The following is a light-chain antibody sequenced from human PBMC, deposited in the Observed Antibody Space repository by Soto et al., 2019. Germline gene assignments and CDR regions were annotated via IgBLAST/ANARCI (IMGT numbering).Light chain of an antibody. CDR3: QQTRSGIT. CDR1: QTIDSY. J-gene: IGKJ5*01. CDR2: AAS. Sequence: DIQLPQSPPSLSATVGDRVAITCRASQTIDSYLNWFQQKPGMAPKLLIYAASKLQSGVPSRFRGSGSGTDFTLTIDTLQPDDFASYYCQQTRSGITFGQGTRLEIK. V-gene: IGKV1-39*01.